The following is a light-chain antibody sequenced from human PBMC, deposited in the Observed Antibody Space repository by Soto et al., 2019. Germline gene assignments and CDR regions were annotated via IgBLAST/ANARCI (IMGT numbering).Light chain of an antibody. CDR3: QHCQPCGDSPPLT. Sequence: EIVLTQSPGTLSLSPGERATLSCRASQSVSYYLAWYQQKPGQAPRLLIYGASSRATGVPDRLSGSGSGTDFTLTISRLEPEDFAVYYCQHCQPCGDSPPLTFGGGTKVDIK. CDR2: GAS. J-gene: IGKJ4*01. CDR1: QSVSYY. V-gene: IGKV3-20*01.